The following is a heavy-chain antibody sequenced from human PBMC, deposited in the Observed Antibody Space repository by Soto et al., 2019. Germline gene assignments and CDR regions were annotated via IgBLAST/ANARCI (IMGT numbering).Heavy chain of an antibody. V-gene: IGHV1-69*02. CDR3: VTSYGSGYRAIDF. Sequence: QVQLVQSGSDVKKAGSSVKVSCKASGDTFNFYTINWVRQAPGLGLEWMGRFNPILSMSNYAQKFEGRVKIAADKPTNTADVELSHPRVEDTARCYSVTSYGSGYRAIDFWGQRALVTVSS. J-gene: IGHJ4*02. CDR1: GDTFNFYT. D-gene: IGHD3-10*01. CDR2: FNPILSMS.